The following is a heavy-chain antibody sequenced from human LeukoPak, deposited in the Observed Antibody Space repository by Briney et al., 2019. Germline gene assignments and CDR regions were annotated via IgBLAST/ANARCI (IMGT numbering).Heavy chain of an antibody. J-gene: IGHJ4*02. D-gene: IGHD1-26*01. CDR3: ARLASGSYGPLTPFDY. CDR2: IYYSGST. CDR1: GGSINSFY. V-gene: IGHV4-59*08. Sequence: PSETLSLTCTVSGGSINSFYWSWIRQPPGKGLEWIGDIYYSGSTNYNPSLKSRVTISVDTSKNQFSLRLSSVAAADTAVYYSARLASGSYGPLTPFDYWGQGTLVTVSS.